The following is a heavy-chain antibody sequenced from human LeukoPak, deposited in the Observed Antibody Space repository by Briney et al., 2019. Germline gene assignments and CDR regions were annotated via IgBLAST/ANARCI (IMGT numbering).Heavy chain of an antibody. D-gene: IGHD6-13*01. Sequence: SETLSLTCTVSGGSISSSSYYWSWIRQPPGKGLEWIGYIYYSGSTNYNPSLKSRVTISVDTSKNQFSLKLSSVTAADTAVYYCARVPYSSSWYFDYWGQGTQVTVSS. CDR1: GGSISSSSYY. CDR2: IYYSGST. V-gene: IGHV4-61*01. CDR3: ARVPYSSSWYFDY. J-gene: IGHJ4*02.